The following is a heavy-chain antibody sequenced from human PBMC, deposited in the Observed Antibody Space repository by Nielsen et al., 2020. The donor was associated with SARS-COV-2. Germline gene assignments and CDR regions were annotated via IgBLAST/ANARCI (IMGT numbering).Heavy chain of an antibody. D-gene: IGHD5-18*01. CDR2: IIPILGIA. V-gene: IGHV1-69*04. CDR3: ARDKIRDKGYSYGLGMTFDY. J-gene: IGHJ4*02. Sequence: KVSCKASGGTFSSYAISWVRQAPGQGLEWMGRIIPILGIANYAQKFQGRVTITADKSTSTAYMELSSLRSEDTAVYYCARDKIRDKGYSYGLGMTFDYWGQGTLVTVSS. CDR1: GGTFSSYA.